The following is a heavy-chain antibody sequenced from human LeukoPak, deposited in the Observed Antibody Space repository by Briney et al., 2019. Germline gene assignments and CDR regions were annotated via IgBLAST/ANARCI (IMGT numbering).Heavy chain of an antibody. J-gene: IGHJ4*02. D-gene: IGHD4-23*01. Sequence: PGGSLRLSCAASGFTFSSYAMTWVRQAPGKGLEWVSTIGGSRGSTYYAESVKGRFTISRDNSKNTLYLQMNSLRVEGTAVYYCAKDLATVAPPIWGQGTLVTVSP. CDR3: AKDLATVAPPI. CDR2: IGGSRGST. CDR1: GFTFSSYA. V-gene: IGHV3-23*01.